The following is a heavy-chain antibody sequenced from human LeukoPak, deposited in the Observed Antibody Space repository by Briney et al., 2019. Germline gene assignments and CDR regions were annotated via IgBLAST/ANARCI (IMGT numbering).Heavy chain of an antibody. Sequence: QSGGSLRLSCAASGFAFSSYDMSWVRQSPGKGLEWVSAISGSGGSTYYVDSVKGRFTISTDNSKNTLYLQMDSLRAEDTAVYYCAKAETTSGYFWGQGTLVTVSS. CDR2: ISGSGGST. V-gene: IGHV3-23*01. CDR1: GFAFSSYD. CDR3: AKAETTSGYF. D-gene: IGHD1-7*01. J-gene: IGHJ4*02.